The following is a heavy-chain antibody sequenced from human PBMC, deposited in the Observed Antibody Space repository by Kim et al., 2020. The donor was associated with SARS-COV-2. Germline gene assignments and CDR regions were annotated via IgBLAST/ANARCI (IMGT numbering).Heavy chain of an antibody. J-gene: IGHJ4*02. D-gene: IGHD2-2*01. CDR1: GGSISSGGYS. Sequence: SETLSLTCAVSGGSISSGGYSWSWIRQPPGKGLEWIGYIYHSGSTYYNPSLKRRVTISVDRSKNQFSLKLSSVTAADTAVYYCATTRGYCSSTSCPFDYWGQGTLVTVSS. CDR3: ATTRGYCSSTSCPFDY. V-gene: IGHV4-30-2*01. CDR2: IYHSGST.